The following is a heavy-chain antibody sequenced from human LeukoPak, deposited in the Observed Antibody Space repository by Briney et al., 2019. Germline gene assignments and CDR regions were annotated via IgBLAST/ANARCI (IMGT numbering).Heavy chain of an antibody. CDR2: IYADFDNT. J-gene: IGHJ4*02. CDR3: ARALNRHIGAFEY. Sequence: GGSLRLSCAASGFTVSGDYMSWVRQAPGKGLAWVSVIYADFDNTDYADSVKGRFTISRDNSKNTLYLQMNSLRVDDTATYYCARALNRHIGAFEYWGQGALVTVSS. V-gene: IGHV3-53*01. CDR1: GFTVSGDY. D-gene: IGHD4/OR15-4a*01.